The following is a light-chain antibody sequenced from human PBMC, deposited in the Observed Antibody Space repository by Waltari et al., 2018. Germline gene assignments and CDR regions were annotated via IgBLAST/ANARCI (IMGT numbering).Light chain of an antibody. Sequence: DFQMTQSPSSLSASVGDRVTITCRVSQYISTYLNWYQQKPGKGPKLLIYAASTLQSGVPSRFSGSGSGTDFTFTISSLQLEDFATYYCQQSYDTPRTFGQGTKVEVK. J-gene: IGKJ1*01. CDR1: QYISTY. CDR2: AAS. V-gene: IGKV1-39*01. CDR3: QQSYDTPRT.